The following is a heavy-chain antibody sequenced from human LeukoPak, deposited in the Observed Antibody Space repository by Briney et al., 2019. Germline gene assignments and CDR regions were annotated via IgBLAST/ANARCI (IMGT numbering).Heavy chain of an antibody. CDR2: ISSSGSTI. Sequence: PGGSLRLSCAASGFTFSSYEMNWVRRAPGKGLEWVSYISSSGSTIYYADSVKGRFTIPRDNAKNSLYLQMNSLRAEDTAVYYCARGKLCADYWGQGTLVTVSS. CDR1: GFTFSSYE. J-gene: IGHJ4*02. V-gene: IGHV3-48*03. CDR3: ARGKLCADY. D-gene: IGHD2/OR15-2a*01.